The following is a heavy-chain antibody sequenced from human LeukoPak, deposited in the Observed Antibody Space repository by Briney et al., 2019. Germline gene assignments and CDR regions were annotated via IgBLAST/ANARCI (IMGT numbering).Heavy chain of an antibody. J-gene: IGHJ4*02. CDR1: GYTLTELS. Sequence: ASAKVSCTTSGYTLTELSMHWVRQAPGKGLEWMGGFDPEDGETIYAQKFQGRVTMTEDTSTDTAYMELSSLRSEDTAVYYCATGVTMIVEFQCIYWGQGTLVTVSS. V-gene: IGHV1-24*01. CDR3: ATGVTMIVEFQCIY. CDR2: FDPEDGET. D-gene: IGHD3-22*01.